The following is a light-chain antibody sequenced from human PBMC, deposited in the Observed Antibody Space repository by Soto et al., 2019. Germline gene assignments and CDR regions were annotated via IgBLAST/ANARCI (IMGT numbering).Light chain of an antibody. CDR1: QNITSW. CDR3: QQYDTYGT. Sequence: DIHMTQSPSNLSASVGDRVTITCRATQNITSWLAWYQQKPGKAPKLLIYKTSSLESGVPSRFSDSGSGTEFTLTISSVQPDDFAAYYCQQYDTYGTFGQGTKVEIK. CDR2: KTS. V-gene: IGKV1-5*03. J-gene: IGKJ1*01.